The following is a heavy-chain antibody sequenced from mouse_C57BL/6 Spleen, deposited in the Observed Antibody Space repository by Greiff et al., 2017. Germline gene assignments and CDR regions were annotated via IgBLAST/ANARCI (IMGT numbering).Heavy chain of an antibody. CDR1: GYTFTDYA. V-gene: IGHV1-15*01. CDR3: TRPGAAQAGGYFDY. CDR2: IDPETGGT. Sequence: QVQLKESGAELVRPGASVTLSCKASGYTFTDYAMHWVKQTPVHGLEWIGAIDPETGGTAYNQKFKGKAILTADKSSSTAYMELRSLTSEDSAVYYCTRPGAAQAGGYFDYWGQGTTLTVSS. J-gene: IGHJ2*01. D-gene: IGHD3-2*02.